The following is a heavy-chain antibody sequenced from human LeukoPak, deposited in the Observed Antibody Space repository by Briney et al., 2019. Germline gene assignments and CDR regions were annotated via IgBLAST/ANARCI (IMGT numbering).Heavy chain of an antibody. J-gene: IGHJ5*02. CDR3: AREGYDYIWGTSTPAHWFDP. CDR2: VNDSGGT. V-gene: IGHV4-34*01. D-gene: IGHD3-16*01. CDR1: GGSFNSYY. Sequence: SETLSLTCAVYGGSFNSYYWSWIRQPPGKGLEWIGEVNDSGGTNYNPSLKSRLTISVDTSKNQFSLKLRSVTAADTAVYYCAREGYDYIWGTSTPAHWFDPWGQGTLVTVSS.